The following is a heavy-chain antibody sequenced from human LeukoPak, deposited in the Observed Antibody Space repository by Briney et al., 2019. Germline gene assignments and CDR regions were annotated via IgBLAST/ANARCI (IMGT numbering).Heavy chain of an antibody. CDR3: ARSPAGTTSRPFDY. CDR1: GFTFSSYA. Sequence: PGGSLRLSCAASGFTFSSYAMHWVRQAPGKGLEWVAVISYDGSNKYYADSVKGRFTISRDNSKNTLYLQMNSLRAEDTAVYYCARSPAGTTSRPFDYWGQGTLVTVSS. V-gene: IGHV3-30-3*01. CDR2: ISYDGSNK. J-gene: IGHJ4*02. D-gene: IGHD1-1*01.